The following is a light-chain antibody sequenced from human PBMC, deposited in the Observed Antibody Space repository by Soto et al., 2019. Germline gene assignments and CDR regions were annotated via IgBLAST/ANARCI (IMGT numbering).Light chain of an antibody. CDR1: SSNIGSNY. CDR2: RNN. Sequence: QAVVTQPPSASGTPGQRGTISCSGSSSNIGSNYVYWYHQLPGTAPKLLIYRNNQRPSGVPDRFSGSKSGTSASLAISGLRSEDEADYYCAAWDDSLSGVVFGGGTKVTVL. J-gene: IGLJ2*01. V-gene: IGLV1-47*01. CDR3: AAWDDSLSGVV.